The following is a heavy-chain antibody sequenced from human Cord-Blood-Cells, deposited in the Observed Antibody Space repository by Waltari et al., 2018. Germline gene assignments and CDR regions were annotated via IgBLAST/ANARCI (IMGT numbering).Heavy chain of an antibody. Sequence: QVQLQESGPGLVKPSETLSLTCAVSGYSISSGYYWGWIRQPQGKGLEWIGSIYHSGSTYYNPSLKSRVTISVDTSKNQFSLKLGSVTAADTAVYYCARDVGDGYNSVWGKGDWFDPWGQGTLVTVSS. V-gene: IGHV4-38-2*02. CDR1: GYSISSGYY. CDR2: IYHSGST. D-gene: IGHD5-12*01. J-gene: IGHJ5*02. CDR3: ARDVGDGYNSVWGKGDWFDP.